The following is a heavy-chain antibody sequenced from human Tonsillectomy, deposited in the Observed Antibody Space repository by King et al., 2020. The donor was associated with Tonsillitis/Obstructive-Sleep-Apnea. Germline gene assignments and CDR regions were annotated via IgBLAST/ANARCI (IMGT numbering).Heavy chain of an antibody. CDR1: GFTFSGYA. CDR3: AKDRGTGWYTDYSGLDV. CDR2: ISGSGGNT. J-gene: IGHJ6*02. V-gene: IGHV3-23*04. Sequence: VQLVESGGGLVQPGGSLRLSCAASGFTFSGYAMTWVRQAPGKGLEWVSVISGSGGNTYYADSVKGRFTISRDNSKNTLHLQMNSLRAEDTAVYYCAKDRGTGWYTDYSGLDVWGQGTTVTASS. D-gene: IGHD6-19*01.